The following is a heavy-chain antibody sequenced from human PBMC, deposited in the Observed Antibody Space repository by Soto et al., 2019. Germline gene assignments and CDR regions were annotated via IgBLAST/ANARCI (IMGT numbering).Heavy chain of an antibody. V-gene: IGHV4-4*02. CDR2: IYRTGST. CDR3: ESRDPGTSVDY. CDR1: GGSFTSNNW. J-gene: IGHJ4*02. D-gene: IGHD1-7*01. Sequence: LSLTCAVSGGSFTSNNWWTWVRQPPGQGLEWIGEIYRTGSTNYNPSLKSRVTISLDKSENQFSLKVTSLTAADTAVYYCESRDPGTSVDYWGQGTLVTVYS.